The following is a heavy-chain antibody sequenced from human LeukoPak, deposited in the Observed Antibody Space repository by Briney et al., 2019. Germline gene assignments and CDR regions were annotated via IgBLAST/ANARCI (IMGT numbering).Heavy chain of an antibody. CDR1: GFIFSNYS. V-gene: IGHV3-21*01. CDR2: GSTSSGYE. J-gene: IGHJ2*01. CDR3: ARVPLLGGRYWYFDL. Sequence: GGALTLSCAASGFIFSNYSMNWVRQAAWRGLEWVSGSTSSGYECYGDSVKGRFTVSRDNAENSLYLQMNSLSAEDTAVYYCARVPLLGGRYWYFDLWGRGTLVTVSS. D-gene: IGHD7-27*01.